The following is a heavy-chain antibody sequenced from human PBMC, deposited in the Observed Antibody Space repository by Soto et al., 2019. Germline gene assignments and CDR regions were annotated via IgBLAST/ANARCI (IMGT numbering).Heavy chain of an antibody. CDR1: GFTFTSSV. J-gene: IGHJ6*02. CDR2: IGVGSGNT. D-gene: IGHD1-1*01. V-gene: IGHV1-58*01. CDR3: AADRQLERRFYHYYGMDV. Sequence: QMQLVQSGPEVKQPGTSVKVSCKASGFTFTSSVVQWVRQARGQRLEWIGWIGVGSGNTNCAQQLQERGTITRDMATATACIERGSLRAYDTAVYYCAADRQLERRFYHYYGMDVWGHGTTVTVSS.